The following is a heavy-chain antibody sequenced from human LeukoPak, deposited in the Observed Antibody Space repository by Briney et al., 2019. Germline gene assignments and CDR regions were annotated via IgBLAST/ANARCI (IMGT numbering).Heavy chain of an antibody. CDR2: IYYSGRT. J-gene: IGHJ3*02. CDR3: ARDFRGSVDAFDI. Sequence: SETLSLTCAVYGGSFSGYYWSWIRQPPGKGLEWIGYIYYSGRTNYNPSLKSRVSISVDTSKNQFSLKLSSVTAADTAVYYCARDFRGSVDAFDIWGQGTMVAVSS. CDR1: GGSFSGYY. V-gene: IGHV4-59*01.